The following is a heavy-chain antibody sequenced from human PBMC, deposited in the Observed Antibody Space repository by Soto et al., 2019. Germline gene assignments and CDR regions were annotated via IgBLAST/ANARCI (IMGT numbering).Heavy chain of an antibody. Sequence: QVQLVQSGAEVKKPGSSVKVSCKASGGTFSSYTISWVRQAPGQGLEWMGRIIPILGIANYAQKFQGRVTITADKSTSTAYMELSSLRSEDTAVYYCARVRERRNISGGRDYYYGMDVWGQGTTVTVSS. D-gene: IGHD3-10*01. CDR2: IIPILGIA. CDR1: GGTFSSYT. V-gene: IGHV1-69*02. J-gene: IGHJ6*02. CDR3: ARVRERRNISGGRDYYYGMDV.